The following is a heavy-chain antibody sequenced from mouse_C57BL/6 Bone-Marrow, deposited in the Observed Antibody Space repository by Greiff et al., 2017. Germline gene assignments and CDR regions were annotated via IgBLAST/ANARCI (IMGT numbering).Heavy chain of an antibody. CDR2: IYPRSGNT. CDR3: ARPYGNPWYFDV. CDR1: GYTFTSYG. D-gene: IGHD1-1*01. Sequence: QVHVKQSGAELARPGASVKLSCKASGYTFTSYGISWVKQRTGQGLEWIGEIYPRSGNTYYNEKFKGKATLTADKSSSTAYMELRSLTSEDSAVYFWARPYGNPWYFDVWGTGTTVTVSS. J-gene: IGHJ1*03. V-gene: IGHV1-81*01.